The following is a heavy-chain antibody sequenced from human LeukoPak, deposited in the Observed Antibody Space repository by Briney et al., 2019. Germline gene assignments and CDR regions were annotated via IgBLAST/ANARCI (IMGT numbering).Heavy chain of an antibody. J-gene: IGHJ6*03. V-gene: IGHV1-69*06. CDR2: IIPIFGTA. CDR1: GGTFSSYA. Sequence: SVKVSCKASGGTFSSYAISWVRQAPGQGLEWMGGIIPIFGTANYAQKFQGRVTITADKSTSTAYMELSSLRSDDTAVYYCARVGSGWSYYYMDVWGKGTTVTVSS. CDR3: ARVGSGWSYYYMDV. D-gene: IGHD6-19*01.